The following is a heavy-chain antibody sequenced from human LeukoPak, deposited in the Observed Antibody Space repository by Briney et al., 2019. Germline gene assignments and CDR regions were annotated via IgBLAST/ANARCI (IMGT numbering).Heavy chain of an antibody. CDR3: ARSSYLAAEDY. V-gene: IGHV4-34*01. J-gene: IGHJ4*02. Sequence: ASETLSLTCAVYGGSFSGYYWSWIRQPPGKGLEWIGEINHSGSTNYNPSLKSRVTISVDTSKNQFSLKLSSVTAADTAVYYCARSSYLAAEDYWGQGTLVTVSS. CDR2: INHSGST. D-gene: IGHD6-13*01. CDR1: GGSFSGYY.